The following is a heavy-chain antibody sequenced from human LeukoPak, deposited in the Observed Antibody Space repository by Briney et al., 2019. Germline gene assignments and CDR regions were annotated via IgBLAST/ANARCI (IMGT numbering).Heavy chain of an antibody. D-gene: IGHD1-26*01. Sequence: GGSLRLSCAASGFTFGSYAMTWVRQAPGKGLEWVSAISGSGSNTYYADSVKGRFTISRDNSKNTLYLQMNSLRAEDTAVYYCAKNSGMGGGAFDIWGQGTMVTVSS. CDR2: ISGSGSNT. V-gene: IGHV3-23*01. CDR1: GFTFGSYA. CDR3: AKNSGMGGGAFDI. J-gene: IGHJ3*02.